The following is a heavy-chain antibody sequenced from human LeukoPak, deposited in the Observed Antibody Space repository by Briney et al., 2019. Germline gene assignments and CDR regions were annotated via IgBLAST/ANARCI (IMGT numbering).Heavy chain of an antibody. J-gene: IGHJ6*02. CDR1: GFTFSSYE. CDR3: ARVSSGYFYHYYGMDV. CDR2: ISSSGSTM. V-gene: IGHV3-48*03. D-gene: IGHD3-22*01. Sequence: GGSLRLSCAASGFTFSSYEMNWVRQAPGKGLEWVSYISSSGSTMYYADSVKGRFTISRDNAKNSLYLQMNSLRAEDTAVYYCARVSSGYFYHYYGMDVWGQGTTVTVSS.